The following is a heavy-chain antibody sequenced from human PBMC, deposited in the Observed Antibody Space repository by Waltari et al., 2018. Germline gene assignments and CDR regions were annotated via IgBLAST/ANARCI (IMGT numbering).Heavy chain of an antibody. J-gene: IGHJ1*01. V-gene: IGHV3-23*03. CDR2: IYSGGST. CDR3: ARTGRGNHYDSSDFQY. CDR1: GFSFTSYA. Sequence: EVQLLESGGALVQPGGSLRLSCAASGFSFTSYAMVWVRQAPGKGLEGVSSIYSGGSTYYADSVKGRFTVSRDNSKNTLYLEMHSLRTEDTAVYYCARTGRGNHYDSSDFQYWGQGTLVTVSS. D-gene: IGHD3-22*01.